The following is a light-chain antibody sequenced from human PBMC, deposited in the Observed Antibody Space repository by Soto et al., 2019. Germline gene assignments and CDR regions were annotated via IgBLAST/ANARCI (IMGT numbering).Light chain of an antibody. CDR1: SSDVGGYNY. Sequence: QSAMTQPPSATGSPGQSVTISCTGTSSDVGGYNYVSWYQQHPGKVPKLMVYEVNKRRSGVPDRFSGSKSGNTASLTVSGLQAVDQADYYYTSYAGGNNVFGTGTKVTVL. CDR2: EVN. CDR3: TSYAGGNNV. J-gene: IGLJ1*01. V-gene: IGLV2-8*01.